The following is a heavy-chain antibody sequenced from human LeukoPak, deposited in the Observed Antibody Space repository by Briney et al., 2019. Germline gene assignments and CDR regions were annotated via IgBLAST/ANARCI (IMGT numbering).Heavy chain of an antibody. CDR1: GFTFSDYW. V-gene: IGHV3-20*01. J-gene: IGHJ4*02. CDR3: ARSNYGSGSPSDY. D-gene: IGHD3-10*01. CDR2: INWNGGST. Sequence: GGSLRLFWVGSGFTFSDYWMNWVRQVPGKGLAWVSGINWNGGSTGYADSVKGRFTISRDNAKNSLYLQMNSLRAEDTALYHCARSNYGSGSPSDYWGQGTLVTVSS.